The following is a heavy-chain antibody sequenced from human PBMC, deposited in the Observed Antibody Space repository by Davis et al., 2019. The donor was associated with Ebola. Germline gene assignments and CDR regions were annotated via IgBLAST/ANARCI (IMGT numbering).Heavy chain of an antibody. D-gene: IGHD6-6*01. V-gene: IGHV4-34*01. CDR2: INHSGST. CDR3: ARGKYSSRSTYYYGMDV. J-gene: IGHJ6*04. Sequence: SETLSPTCPVYGGSFSGYYWSWIRQPPGKGLEWLGEINHSGSTNYNPSLKSRVTISVDTSKNQFSLKLSSVTAADTAVYYCARGKYSSRSTYYYGMDVWGKGTTVTVSS. CDR1: GGSFSGYY.